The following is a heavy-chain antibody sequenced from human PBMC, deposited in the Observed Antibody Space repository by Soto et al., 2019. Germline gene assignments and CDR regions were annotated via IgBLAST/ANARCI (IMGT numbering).Heavy chain of an antibody. CDR2: IYYGGNT. CDR1: GGSISSSSYY. CDR3: AAGQYYYDSSGYLFHY. V-gene: IGHV4-39*01. D-gene: IGHD3-22*01. J-gene: IGHJ4*02. Sequence: SETLSLTCTVSGGSISSSSYYWGCFRHPPGKGLDWIGSIYYGGNTYYNPSLKSRVTISVDTSKNQFSLKLSSVTAADTAVYYCAAGQYYYDSSGYLFHYWGQGTLVTVSS.